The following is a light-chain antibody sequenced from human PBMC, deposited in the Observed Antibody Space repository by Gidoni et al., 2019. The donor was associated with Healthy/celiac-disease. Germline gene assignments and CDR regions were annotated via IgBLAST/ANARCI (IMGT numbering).Light chain of an antibody. V-gene: IGKV3-15*01. CDR2: GAS. J-gene: IGKJ1*01. CDR1: QSVSSN. CDR3: RQYNNWPWT. Sequence: IAMSQSPATLSVSPGEIAPPPCRASQSVSSNLAWYQQKPGQAPRLLICGASTRSTGIPARFRGSGSGTEVTLTISSLQSEDFAVYYCRQYNNWPWTFGQXTKVEIK.